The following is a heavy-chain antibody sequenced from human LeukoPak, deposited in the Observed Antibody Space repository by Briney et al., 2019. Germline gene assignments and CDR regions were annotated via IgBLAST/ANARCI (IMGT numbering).Heavy chain of an antibody. CDR1: GFTFSSYA. Sequence: GGSLRLSCAASGFTFSSYAMSWVRRAPGKGLEWVSAISGSGGSTYYADSVKGRYTISRDNSKNTLYLQMNSLRAEDSAVYYCAKEDDSSGYIHFDYWGQGTLVTVSS. CDR3: AKEDDSSGYIHFDY. CDR2: ISGSGGST. V-gene: IGHV3-23*01. D-gene: IGHD3-22*01. J-gene: IGHJ4*02.